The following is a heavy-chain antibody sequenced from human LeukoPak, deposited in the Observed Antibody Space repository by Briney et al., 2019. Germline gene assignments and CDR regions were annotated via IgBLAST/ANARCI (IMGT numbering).Heavy chain of an antibody. D-gene: IGHD3-10*01. V-gene: IGHV4-34*01. CDR1: GGSFSGYY. CDR3: ARGLSPSDFDY. CDR2: INHSGST. J-gene: IGHJ4*02. Sequence: SESLSLTCAVYGGSFSGYYWSWIRQPPGKGLEWIGEINHSGSTNYNPSLKSRVTISVDTSKNQFSLKLSSVTAADTAVYYCARGLSPSDFDYWGQGTLVTVSS.